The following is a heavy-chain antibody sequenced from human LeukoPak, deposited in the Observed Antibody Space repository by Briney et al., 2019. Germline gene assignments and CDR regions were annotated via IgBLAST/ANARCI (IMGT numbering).Heavy chain of an antibody. Sequence: GGSLRLSCAASGFTFDDYAMHWVRQAPGKGLEWVSGISWNSGSIGYADSVKGRFTISRDNAKNSLYLQMNSLRAEDTALYYCAKASVVVVAATTWDYWGQGTLVTVSS. J-gene: IGHJ4*02. V-gene: IGHV3-9*01. D-gene: IGHD2-15*01. CDR3: AKASVVVVAATTWDY. CDR1: GFTFDDYA. CDR2: ISWNSGSI.